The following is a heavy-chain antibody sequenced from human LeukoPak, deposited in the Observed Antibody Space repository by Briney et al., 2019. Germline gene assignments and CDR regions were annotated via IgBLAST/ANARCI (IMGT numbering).Heavy chain of an antibody. D-gene: IGHD3-10*01. CDR2: IKSKTDGGTT. V-gene: IGHV3-15*01. CDR3: TTGPYYYGSGSYSFDY. Sequence: GGSLRLSCAASGFTFSNAWMSWVRQAPGKGLEWVGRIKSKTDGGTTDYAAHVKGRFTISRDDSKNTLYLQMNSLKTEDTAVYYCTTGPYYYGSGSYSFDYWGQGTLVTVSS. CDR1: GFTFSNAW. J-gene: IGHJ4*02.